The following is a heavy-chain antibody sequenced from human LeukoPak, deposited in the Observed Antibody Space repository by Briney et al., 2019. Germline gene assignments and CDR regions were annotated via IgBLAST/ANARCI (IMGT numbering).Heavy chain of an antibody. Sequence: GGSLRLSCAASGFTFSSYAMSWVRQAPGKGLEWVSAISGSGGSTYYADSVKGRFTISRDNSKNTLYLQMNSLRAEDTAVYYCVRITMVRGVIYMDVWGKGTTVTISS. CDR2: ISGSGGST. D-gene: IGHD3-10*01. CDR1: GFTFSSYA. CDR3: VRITMVRGVIYMDV. J-gene: IGHJ6*03. V-gene: IGHV3-23*01.